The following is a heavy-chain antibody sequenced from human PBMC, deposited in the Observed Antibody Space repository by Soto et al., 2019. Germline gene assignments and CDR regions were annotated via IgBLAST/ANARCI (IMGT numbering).Heavy chain of an antibody. D-gene: IGHD3-16*01. J-gene: IGHJ4*02. V-gene: IGHV3-9*01. CDR3: ARDGGYYFDY. Sequence: EVQLVESGGGLVQPGRSLRLSCAASGFTFDDYVMHWVRPPPGKGLEWVSGISWNGGSIDYADSVKSRITVYRDNAKNSLNLQMNRRRVEDTAFYYFARDGGYYFDYWGQGTPITVSS. CDR2: ISWNGGSI. CDR1: GFTFDDYV.